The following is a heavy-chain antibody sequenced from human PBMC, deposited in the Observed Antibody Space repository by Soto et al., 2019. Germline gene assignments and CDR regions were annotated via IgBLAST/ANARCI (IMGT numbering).Heavy chain of an antibody. CDR3: ALGQSHYYYYYLIDV. J-gene: IGHJ6*03. CDR2: ISAYNGNT. V-gene: IGHV1-18*01. Sequence: GASVKVACKASGYTFTSYGISWVRQAPGQGLEWMGWISAYNGNTNYAQKLQGRVTMTTDTSTSTAYMELRSLRSDDTAVYYCALGQSHYYYYYLIDVWGKGSTDTVSS. CDR1: GYTFTSYG.